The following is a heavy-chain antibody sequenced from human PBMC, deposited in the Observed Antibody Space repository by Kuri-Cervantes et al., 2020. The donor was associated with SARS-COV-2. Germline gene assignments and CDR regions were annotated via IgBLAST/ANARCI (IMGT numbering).Heavy chain of an antibody. V-gene: IGHV3-33*08. CDR2: IGYDGSNK. J-gene: IGHJ4*02. D-gene: IGHD6-6*01. CDR1: GFTVSSNY. Sequence: GESLKISCAASGFTVSSNYMSWVRQAPGKGLEWVAVIGYDGSNKYYADSVKGRFTISRDNSKNTLYLQMNSLRDEDTAVYYCARGGSSSSVWGQASLVTVSS. CDR3: ARGGSSSSV.